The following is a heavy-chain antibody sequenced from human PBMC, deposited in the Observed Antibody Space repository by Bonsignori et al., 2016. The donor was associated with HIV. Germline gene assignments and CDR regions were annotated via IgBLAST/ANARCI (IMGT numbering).Heavy chain of an antibody. D-gene: IGHD4-17*01. CDR1: GYTFTDYY. CDR2: VDPEDGET. V-gene: IGHV1-69-2*01. CDR3: ATLTTVTIRGAFDI. Sequence: ASVKVSCKVSGYTFTDYYMHWVQQAPGKGLEWMGLVDPEDGETIYAEKFQGRVTITADTSTDTAYMELSSLRSEDTAVYYCATLTTVTIRGAFDIWGQGTMVTVSS. J-gene: IGHJ3*02.